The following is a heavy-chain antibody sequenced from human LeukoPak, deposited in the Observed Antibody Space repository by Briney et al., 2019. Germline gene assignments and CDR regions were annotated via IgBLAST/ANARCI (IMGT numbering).Heavy chain of an antibody. CDR1: GFTFTSSA. J-gene: IGHJ4*02. CDR3: ARVDDILTGHLDC. V-gene: IGHV1-58*01. CDR2: IVVGSGNT. Sequence: SVKVSCKASGFTFTSSAVQWVRQARGQRLEWIGWIVVGSGNTNYAQKFQERVTITRDMSTSTAYMELSRLRSDDTAVYYCARVDDILTGHLDCWGQGTLVTVSS. D-gene: IGHD3-9*01.